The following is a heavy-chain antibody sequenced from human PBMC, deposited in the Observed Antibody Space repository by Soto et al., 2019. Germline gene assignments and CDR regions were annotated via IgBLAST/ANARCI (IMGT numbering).Heavy chain of an antibody. D-gene: IGHD4-17*01. V-gene: IGHV3-30*18. CDR1: GFTFSNYG. Sequence: QVQLVESGGGVVQPGRSLRLSCAASGFTFSNYGMHWVRQAPGKGLEWVAVISYDGSNKYYADSMKGRFTISRDNSKNTXYLQINSLRGEDTAVYYCAKEPTMTTRSDYYSLMDVWGQGTTVTVSS. CDR3: AKEPTMTTRSDYYSLMDV. CDR2: ISYDGSNK. J-gene: IGHJ6*02.